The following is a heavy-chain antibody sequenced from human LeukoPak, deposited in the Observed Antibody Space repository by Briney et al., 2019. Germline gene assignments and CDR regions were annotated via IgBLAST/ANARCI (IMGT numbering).Heavy chain of an antibody. V-gene: IGHV4-59*01. CDR3: ARVLGYSDYDWGDHYYYGMDV. CDR1: GGSISSYY. Sequence: SETLSLTCTVSGGSISSYYWSWIRQPPGKGLEWIGYLYDTGSTNYNPSLKSRVTISVDRSKNQFSLKLRSVTAADTAVYYCARVLGYSDYDWGDHYYYGMDVWGQGTTVTVSS. CDR2: LYDTGST. J-gene: IGHJ6*02. D-gene: IGHD5-12*01.